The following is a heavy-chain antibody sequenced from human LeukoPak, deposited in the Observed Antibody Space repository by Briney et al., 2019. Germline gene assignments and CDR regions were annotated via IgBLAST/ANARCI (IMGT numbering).Heavy chain of an antibody. Sequence: GGSLRLSCAASGFTFSSHAMHWVRQAPGKGLEYVSAISSDGGVTYYANSVKGRFTISRDNSKNTVHLQMGSLRGEDMAVYYCTRDPHCGSTSCLSYFDYWGQGTLVTVSS. D-gene: IGHD2-2*01. CDR1: GFTFSSHA. V-gene: IGHV3-64*01. CDR3: TRDPHCGSTSCLSYFDY. CDR2: ISSDGGVT. J-gene: IGHJ4*02.